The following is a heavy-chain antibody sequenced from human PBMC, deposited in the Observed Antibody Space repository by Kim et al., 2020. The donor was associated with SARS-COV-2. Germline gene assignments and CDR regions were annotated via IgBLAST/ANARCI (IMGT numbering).Heavy chain of an antibody. J-gene: IGHJ6*03. CDR3: AKSTVSYYYYMDV. V-gene: IGHV3-9*01. D-gene: IGHD4-17*01. Sequence: YADSVKGRFTNSRDNTKNSLYLHMNSLRAEDTALYYCAKSTVSYYYYMDVWGKGTTVTVSS.